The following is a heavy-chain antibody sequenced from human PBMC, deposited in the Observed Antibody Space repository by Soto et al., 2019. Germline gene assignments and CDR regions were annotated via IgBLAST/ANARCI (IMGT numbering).Heavy chain of an antibody. CDR1: GGSFSGYY. CDR2: VEHNGNT. Sequence: TLSLTCAVYGGSFSGYYWIWIRQPPGKGLEWIGEVEHNGNTNYNPSFTSRVTISLNTSKNQFSLKLTSVTAADTAVYYCARGGGYSYHLYGMDVWGLGTTVTVSS. J-gene: IGHJ6*02. V-gene: IGHV4-34*01. CDR3: ARGGGYSYHLYGMDV. D-gene: IGHD5-18*01.